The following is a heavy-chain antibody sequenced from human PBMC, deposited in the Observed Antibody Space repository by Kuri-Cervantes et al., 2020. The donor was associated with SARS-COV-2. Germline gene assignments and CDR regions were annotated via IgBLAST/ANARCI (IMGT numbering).Heavy chain of an antibody. J-gene: IGHJ2*01. V-gene: IGHV1-18*01. CDR3: ARDGRREWEAKGYFDL. CDR2: ISAYNGNT. CDR1: GYTFTSYG. Sequence: ASVKVSCKASGYTFTSYGISWVRQAPGQGLEWMGWISAYNGNTNYAQKLQGRVTMTTDTSTSTAYMELRSLRSDDTAVYYCARDGRREWEAKGYFDLWGRGTLVTVSS. D-gene: IGHD1-26*01.